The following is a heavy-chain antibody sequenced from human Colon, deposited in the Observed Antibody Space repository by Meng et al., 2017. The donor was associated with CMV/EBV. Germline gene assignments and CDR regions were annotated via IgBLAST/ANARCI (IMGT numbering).Heavy chain of an antibody. CDR2: ISPYNADT. Sequence: QVHLVQSGAEVTKPWVSVKVSCNTSGYTFTNFGISWARQAPGQGLEWMAYISPYNADTHYAQRFQRRVALTTDTSTSTVYMELGSLTSDDTAMYYCARELARGGYWGQGTLVTVSS. CDR3: ARELARGGY. V-gene: IGHV1-18*01. J-gene: IGHJ1*01. CDR1: GYTFTNFG.